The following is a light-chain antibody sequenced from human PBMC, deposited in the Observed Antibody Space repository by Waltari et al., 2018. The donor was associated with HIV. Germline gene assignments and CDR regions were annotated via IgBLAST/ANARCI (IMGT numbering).Light chain of an antibody. CDR2: DQS. V-gene: IGKV3-15*01. Sequence: VFPQSTAPLSVSPAVRPTISSSSRQTVSSNLAWYQQRPGQAHRLLIYDQSSRATGIPARFSGSGSGTEFTLTVSSLQSEDFAVYYCQQYSNLPRTFGQGTKVEVK. J-gene: IGKJ1*01. CDR1: QTVSSN. CDR3: QQYSNLPRT.